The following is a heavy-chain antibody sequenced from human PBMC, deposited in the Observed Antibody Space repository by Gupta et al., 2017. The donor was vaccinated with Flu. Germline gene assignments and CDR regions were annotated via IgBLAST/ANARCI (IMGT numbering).Heavy chain of an antibody. CDR1: GYSFTSYW. CDR3: ARHRVLQHRPYYFDY. V-gene: IGHV5-10-1*01. D-gene: IGHD2-15*01. Sequence: ESLRISCKGSGYSFTSYWISWVRQMPGKGLEWMGRIDPSDSYTNYSPSFQGHVTISADKSISTAYLQWSSLKASDTAMYYCARHRVLQHRPYYFDYWGQGTLVTVSS. J-gene: IGHJ4*02. CDR2: IDPSDSYT.